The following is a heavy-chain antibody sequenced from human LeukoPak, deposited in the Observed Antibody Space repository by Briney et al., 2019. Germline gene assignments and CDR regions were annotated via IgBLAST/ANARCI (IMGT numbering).Heavy chain of an antibody. CDR3: ARDAWSNRPLITMVRGVIEGPLGAFDI. J-gene: IGHJ3*02. CDR1: GFTFSSYG. Sequence: PGGSLRLSCVASGFTFSSYGMHWVRQAPGKGREWVAFIRYDGNNKYYADSVKGRFTISRDNSKNTLYLQMNSLRSDDTAVYYCARDAWSNRPLITMVRGVIEGPLGAFDIWGQGTMVTVSS. V-gene: IGHV3-30*02. D-gene: IGHD3-10*01. CDR2: IRYDGNNK.